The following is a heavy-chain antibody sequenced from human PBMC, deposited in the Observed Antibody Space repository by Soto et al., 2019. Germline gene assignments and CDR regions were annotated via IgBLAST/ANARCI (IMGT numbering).Heavy chain of an antibody. CDR1: GFTFSSYS. V-gene: IGHV3-21*01. D-gene: IGHD3-9*01. J-gene: IGHJ3*02. CDR3: AREGSYYDILTGYYNYAFDI. CDR2: ISSSSSYI. Sequence: EVQLVESGGGPVKPGGSLRLSCAASGFTFSSYSMNWVRQAPGKGPEWVSSISSSSSYIYYADSVKGRFTISRDNAKNSLYLQMNSLRAEDTAVYYCAREGSYYDILTGYYNYAFDIWGQGTMVTVSS.